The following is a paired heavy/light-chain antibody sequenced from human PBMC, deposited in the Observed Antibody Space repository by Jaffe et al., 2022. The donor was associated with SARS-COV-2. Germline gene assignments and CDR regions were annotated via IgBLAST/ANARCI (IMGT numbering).Heavy chain of an antibody. CDR3: AKLSDTLFFDY. CDR2: VNAGRGDA. Sequence: QIHLVQSGPEVKRPGASVKVSCKTSGYTFSRYAIHWVRQAPGQRLEWMGWVNAGRGDAKYSEKFQGRVTFTRDTSATTAYMDLRSLKSEDTAVYYCAKLSDTLFFDYWGQGTLVAVSS. D-gene: IGHD1-1*01. J-gene: IGHJ4*02. V-gene: IGHV1-3*01. CDR1: GYTFSRYA.
Light chain of an antibody. CDR2: DAS. V-gene: IGKV3-11*01. Sequence: EIVLTQSPATLSLSPGDRATLSCRASQNIDTYLGWYQQKPGQAPRLLIYDASNRATGIPARFSGGGSGTDFTLTISSLEPEDFAIYYCQQRTDWPRTFGQGTKVEIK. J-gene: IGKJ2*01. CDR1: QNIDTY. CDR3: QQRTDWPRT.